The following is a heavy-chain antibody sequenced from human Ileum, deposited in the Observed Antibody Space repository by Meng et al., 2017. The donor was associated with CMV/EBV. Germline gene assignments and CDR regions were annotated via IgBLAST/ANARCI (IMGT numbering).Heavy chain of an antibody. J-gene: IGHJ4*02. CDR1: GGSFSGYH. D-gene: IGHD3-16*02. CDR2: IDHSGGT. Sequence: HVQLHRWGPGLLKASGPLSLTCGVSGGSFSGYHGPWIRQPPGKGLEWIGEIDHSGGTNYNPSLKSRVAISLDTSKTQFSLKLNSVTAADTAVYYCATGSSQAWELSHYWGQGILVTVSS. CDR3: ATGSSQAWELSHY. V-gene: IGHV4-34*01.